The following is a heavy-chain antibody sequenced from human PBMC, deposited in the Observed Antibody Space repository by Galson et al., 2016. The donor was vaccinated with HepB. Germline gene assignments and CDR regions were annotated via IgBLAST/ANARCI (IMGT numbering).Heavy chain of an antibody. J-gene: IGHJ4*02. Sequence: QAPGQGLAWVSSISDSSTYIYYADSVKGRFTISRDNAKNSLYLQMNSLRAEDTAVYYCAIFCSSTSCYAPTSFDYWGQGTLVTVSS. V-gene: IGHV3-21*01. CDR2: ISDSSTYI. D-gene: IGHD2-2*01. CDR3: AIFCSSTSCYAPTSFDY.